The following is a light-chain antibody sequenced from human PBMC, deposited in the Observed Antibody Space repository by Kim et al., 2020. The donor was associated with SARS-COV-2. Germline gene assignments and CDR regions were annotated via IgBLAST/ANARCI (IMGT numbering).Light chain of an antibody. CDR3: SSYTTRSTHYV. CDR1: SSDVGDYNY. Sequence: HSALTQPASVSGSPGQSITISCSGISSDVGDYNYVSCYQQHPGKAPKLMIYDVSYRPSGVSDRFSGSKSGNTASLTISGLQAEDEADYYCSSYTTRSTHYVFGSGTKVTVL. J-gene: IGLJ1*01. CDR2: DVS. V-gene: IGLV2-14*03.